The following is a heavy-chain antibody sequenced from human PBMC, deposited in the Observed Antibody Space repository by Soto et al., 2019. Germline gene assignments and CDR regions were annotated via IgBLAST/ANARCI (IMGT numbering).Heavy chain of an antibody. CDR2: ISGSGGST. CDR1: GFTFSSYA. D-gene: IGHD5-12*01. J-gene: IGHJ5*02. CDR3: AKGRRDGYNYDWVHGPFS. Sequence: GGSLRLSCAASGFTFSSYAMSWVRQAPGKGLEWVSAISGSGGSTYYADSVKGRFTISRDNSKNTLYLQMNSLRAEDTAVYYCAKGRRDGYNYDWVHGPFSWGQGTLVTVSS. V-gene: IGHV3-23*01.